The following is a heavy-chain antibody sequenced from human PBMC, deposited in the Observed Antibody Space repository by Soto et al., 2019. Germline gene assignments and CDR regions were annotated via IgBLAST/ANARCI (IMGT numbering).Heavy chain of an antibody. V-gene: IGHV1-2*06. J-gene: IGHJ6*02. CDR1: GYTFTGYY. CDR3: ASLGPSLAHGNPNYYYYGMDV. D-gene: IGHD5-12*01. Sequence: ASVKVSCKASGYTFTGYYMHWVRQAPGQGLEWMGRINPNSGGTNYAQKSQGRVTMTRDTSISTAYMELSRLRSDDTAVYYCASLGPSLAHGNPNYYYYGMDVWGQGTTVTVSS. CDR2: INPNSGGT.